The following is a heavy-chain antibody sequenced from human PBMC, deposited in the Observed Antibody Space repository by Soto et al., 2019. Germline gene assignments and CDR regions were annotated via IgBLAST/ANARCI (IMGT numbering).Heavy chain of an antibody. D-gene: IGHD3-22*01. J-gene: IGHJ4*02. CDR1: GYSFTSYW. CDR2: IDPSDSYT. V-gene: IGHV5-10-1*01. CDR3: ASTRHYYDSSGYSPDY. Sequence: GESLKISCKGSGYSFTSYWISWVRQMPGKGLEWMGRIDPSDSYTNYSPSFQGHVTISADKSISTAYLQWSSLEASDTAMYYCASTRHYYDSSGYSPDYWGQGSLVTVSS.